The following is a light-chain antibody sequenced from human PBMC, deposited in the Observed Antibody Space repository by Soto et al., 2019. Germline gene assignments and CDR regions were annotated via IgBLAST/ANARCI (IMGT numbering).Light chain of an antibody. J-gene: IGKJ2*01. CDR1: QSVSSSY. Sequence: EIVLTQSPGTLSLSPGERATLSCRASQSVSSSYLAWYQQKPGQAPRLLIYGESSRATGIPDRFSGSVSGTDFTLTISRLEPEDFAVYYCQHYGSSLYTFGQGTK. CDR3: QHYGSSLYT. V-gene: IGKV3-20*01. CDR2: GES.